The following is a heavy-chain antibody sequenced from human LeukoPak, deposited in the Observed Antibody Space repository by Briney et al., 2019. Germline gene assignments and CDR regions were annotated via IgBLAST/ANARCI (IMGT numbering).Heavy chain of an antibody. CDR3: ARSGGARWSGYFDY. CDR2: IYTSGST. J-gene: IGHJ4*02. CDR1: GGSISSGSYY. Sequence: SETLSLTCTVSGGSISSGSYYWSWIRQPAGKGLEWIGRIYTSGSTNYNPSLKSRVTISVDTSKNQFSLKLSSVTAADTAVYYCARSGGARWSGYFDYWGQGTLVTASS. D-gene: IGHD3-3*01. V-gene: IGHV4-61*02.